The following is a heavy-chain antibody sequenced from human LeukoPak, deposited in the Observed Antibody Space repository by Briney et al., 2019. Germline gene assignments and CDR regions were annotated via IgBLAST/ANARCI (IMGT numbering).Heavy chain of an antibody. V-gene: IGHV4-39*01. J-gene: IGHJ4*02. CDR1: GGSISNSSYY. CDR3: ARQVATIHFDY. CDR2: IYYSGST. D-gene: IGHD5-12*01. Sequence: PSETLSLTCTVSGGSISNSSYYWGWIRQPPGKGLEWIGRIYYSGSTYYNPSLKSRVTISVDTSKNQFSLELSSVTAADTAVYYCARQVATIHFDYWGQGTLVTVSS.